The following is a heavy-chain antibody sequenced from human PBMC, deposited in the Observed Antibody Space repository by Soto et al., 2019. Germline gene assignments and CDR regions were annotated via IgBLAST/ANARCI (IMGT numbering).Heavy chain of an antibody. CDR2: IWSDGSNK. CDR3: AREYSSGWPYAFDI. J-gene: IGHJ3*02. Sequence: GGSLRLSCAASGFTFTNYAMHWVRQAPGKEPEWVAIIWSDGSNKYYADSVKGRFTISRDNAKNSLYLQINSLRADDTAVYYCAREYSSGWPYAFDIWGQGTMVTVSS. D-gene: IGHD6-19*01. CDR1: GFTFTNYA. V-gene: IGHV3-33*01.